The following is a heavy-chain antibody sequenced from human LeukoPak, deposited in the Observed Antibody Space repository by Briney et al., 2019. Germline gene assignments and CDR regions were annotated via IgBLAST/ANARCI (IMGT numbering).Heavy chain of an antibody. V-gene: IGHV3-74*01. CDR2: INSDGSST. D-gene: IGHD3-9*01. CDR3: ARAGELRYFDWLSY. J-gene: IGHJ4*02. CDR1: GFTFSSYW. Sequence: GGFLRLSCAASGFTFSSYWMHWVRQAPGKGLVWVSRINSDGSSTSYAGSVKGRFTISRDNAKNTLYLQMNSLRAEDTAVYYCARAGELRYFDWLSYWGQGTLVTVSS.